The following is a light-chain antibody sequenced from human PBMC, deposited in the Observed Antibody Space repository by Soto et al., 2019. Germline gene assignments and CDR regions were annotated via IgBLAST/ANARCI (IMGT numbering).Light chain of an antibody. CDR2: EVS. J-gene: IGLJ1*01. CDR1: SSDVGGYNY. CDR3: SSYTSSSTLNYV. V-gene: IGLV2-14*01. Sequence: QSALTQPASVSGSPGQSITISCTGTSSDVGGYNYDSWYQQHPGKAPKLMIYEVSNRPSGVSNRFSGSKSGNTASLTISGLQAEDEADYYCSSYTSSSTLNYVFGTGTKVTVL.